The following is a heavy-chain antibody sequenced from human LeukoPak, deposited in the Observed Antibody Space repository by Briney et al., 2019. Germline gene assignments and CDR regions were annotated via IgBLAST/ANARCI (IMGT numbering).Heavy chain of an antibody. Sequence: PSETLSLTCSVFGDSFNEYYWNWVRQPPGKGLQWIGYIYHNGNSNYNPSLKGRLTISVDMAKNQFSLKLTSATAADPAVYYCARDGGLQSHFDYWGQGALVTVSS. V-gene: IGHV4-59*01. CDR1: GDSFNEYY. J-gene: IGHJ4*02. D-gene: IGHD5-24*01. CDR3: ARDGGLQSHFDY. CDR2: IYHNGNS.